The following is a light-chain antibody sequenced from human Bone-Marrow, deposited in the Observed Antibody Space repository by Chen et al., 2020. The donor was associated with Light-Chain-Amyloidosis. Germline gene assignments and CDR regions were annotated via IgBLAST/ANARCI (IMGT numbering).Light chain of an antibody. J-gene: IGLJ3*02. CDR1: SSNIGSNT. CDR2: SNN. V-gene: IGLV1-44*01. Sequence: QSVLTQPPSASGTPGQRVTTPCSGSSSNIGSNTVNWYQQLPGTAPKLLLYSNNQRPSGVPDRFSGSKSGTSASLAISGLQSEDEADYYCAAWDDSLNGPVFGGGTKLTVL. CDR3: AAWDDSLNGPV.